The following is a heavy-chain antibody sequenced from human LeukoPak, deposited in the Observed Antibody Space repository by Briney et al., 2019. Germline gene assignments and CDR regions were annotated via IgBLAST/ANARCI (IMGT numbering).Heavy chain of an antibody. CDR1: GGSFSGYY. J-gene: IGHJ4*02. CDR3: ARAAVTTWSLLPYYFDY. CDR2: INHSGST. V-gene: IGHV4-34*01. D-gene: IGHD4-11*01. Sequence: SETLSLTCAVYGGSFSGYYWSWIRQPPGKGLEWIGEINHSGSTDYNPSLKSRVTISVDTSKNQFSLKLSSVTAADTAVYYCARAAVTTWSLLPYYFDYWGQGTLVTVFS.